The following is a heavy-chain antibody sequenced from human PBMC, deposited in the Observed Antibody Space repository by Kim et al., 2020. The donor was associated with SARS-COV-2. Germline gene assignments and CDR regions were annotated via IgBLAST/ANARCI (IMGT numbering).Heavy chain of an antibody. CDR1: GYTFTNSA. J-gene: IGHJ3*02. CDR3: AAEIDGFDI. CDR2: ISAGNGNT. Sequence: ASVQVSCKASGYTFTNSAIHWVRQAPGQSLEWMGWISAGNGNTKYSQNFQGRVTLTRDTSASTAYMELSSLRSEDTAVYYCAAEIDGFDIWGQGTRVTVSS. V-gene: IGHV1-3*01.